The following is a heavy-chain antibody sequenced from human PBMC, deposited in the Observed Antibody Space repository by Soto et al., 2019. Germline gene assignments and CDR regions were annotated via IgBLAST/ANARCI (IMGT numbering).Heavy chain of an antibody. D-gene: IGHD2-8*01. CDR3: ARDGADIVLMVYATWFDP. CDR1: GYTFTGYY. V-gene: IGHV1-2*02. J-gene: IGHJ5*02. Sequence: ASVKVSGKASGYTFTGYYMHWVRQAPGQGLEWMGWINPNSGGTNYAQKFQGRVTMTRDTSISTAYMELSRLRSDDTAVYYCARDGADIVLMVYATWFDPWGQGTLVTVSS. CDR2: INPNSGGT.